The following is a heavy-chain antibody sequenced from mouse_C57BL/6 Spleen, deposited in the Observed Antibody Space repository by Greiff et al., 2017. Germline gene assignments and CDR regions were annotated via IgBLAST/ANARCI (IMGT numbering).Heavy chain of an antibody. J-gene: IGHJ2*01. V-gene: IGHV14-3*01. CDR2: IDPANGNT. CDR1: GFNIKNTY. Sequence: EVKLMESVAELVRPGASVKLSCTASGFNIKNTYMHWVKQRPEQGLEWIGRIDPANGNTKYAPKFQGKATITADTSSNTAYLQLSSLTSEDTAIYYCARWQLRLHYFDYWGQGTTLTVSS. CDR3: ARWQLRLHYFDY. D-gene: IGHD3-2*02.